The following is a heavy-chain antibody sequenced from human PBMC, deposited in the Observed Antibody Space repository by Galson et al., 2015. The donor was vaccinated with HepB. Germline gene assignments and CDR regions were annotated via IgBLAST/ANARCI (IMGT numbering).Heavy chain of an antibody. V-gene: IGHV3-64D*06. J-gene: IGHJ4*02. D-gene: IGHD3-3*01. CDR1: GFTFSSYA. CDR2: ISSNGGST. Sequence: SLRLSCAASGFTFSSYAMHWVRQAPGKGLEYVSAISSNGGSTYYADSVKGRFTISRDNSKNTLYLQMSSLRAEDTAVYYCVKDRVTIFGVVIIGDFDYWGQGTLVTVSS. CDR3: VKDRVTIFGVVIIGDFDY.